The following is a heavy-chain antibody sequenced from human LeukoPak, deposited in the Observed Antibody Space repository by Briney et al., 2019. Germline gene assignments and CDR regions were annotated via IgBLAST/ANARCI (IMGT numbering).Heavy chain of an antibody. CDR3: ARDRLKYYYYYGMDV. CDR2: ISTTSSYT. CDR1: GFTFSAYY. J-gene: IGHJ6*02. Sequence: GGSLRLSCAASGFTFSAYYMSWIRQAPGQGLEWVSYISTTSSYTNHADSVKGRFTISRDNAKNSLYLQMNSLRAEDTAVYYCARDRLKYYYYYGMDVWGQGTTVTVSS. D-gene: IGHD2-21*02. V-gene: IGHV3-11*06.